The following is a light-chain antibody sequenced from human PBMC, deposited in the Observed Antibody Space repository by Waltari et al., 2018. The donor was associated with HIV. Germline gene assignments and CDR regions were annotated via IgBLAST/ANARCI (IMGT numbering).Light chain of an antibody. J-gene: IGLJ3*02. CDR3: GTWDSSLSAWV. Sequence: QSVLTQPPSVSAAPGQKVTISCSGSSSHIGNNYVSWYQQLPGTAPKLLIYDNNKRTSGIPDRFSGSKAGTSATLGITGLQTGDEADYYCGTWDSSLSAWVFGGGTKLTVL. V-gene: IGLV1-51*01. CDR1: SSHIGNNY. CDR2: DNN.